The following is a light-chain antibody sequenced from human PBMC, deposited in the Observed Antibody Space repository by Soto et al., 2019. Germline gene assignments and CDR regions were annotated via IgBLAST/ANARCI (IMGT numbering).Light chain of an antibody. CDR2: EVT. V-gene: IGLV2-14*01. CDR1: SSDVGAYNS. Sequence: ALTQPPSVSGSPGQSVTISCTGTSSDVGAYNSVSWYQQEPGKAPKLMIYEVTNRPSGVSNRFSGSKSANTASLTISGLQAEDEADYYCSSYTRSSTFVFGTGTKVTVL. CDR3: SSYTRSSTFV. J-gene: IGLJ1*01.